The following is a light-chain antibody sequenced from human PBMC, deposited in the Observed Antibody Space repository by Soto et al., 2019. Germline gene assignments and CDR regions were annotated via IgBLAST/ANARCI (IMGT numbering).Light chain of an antibody. CDR3: AAWDDSLSVYWV. CDR2: RNN. V-gene: IGLV1-47*01. Sequence: QAVVTQPPSASGTPGQRVTISCSGSSSNIGSNYVYWYQQLPGTASKLLIYRNNQRPSGVPDRFSGSKSGTSASLAISGLRSEDEADYYCAAWDDSLSVYWVFGGGTKLTVL. J-gene: IGLJ3*02. CDR1: SSNIGSNY.